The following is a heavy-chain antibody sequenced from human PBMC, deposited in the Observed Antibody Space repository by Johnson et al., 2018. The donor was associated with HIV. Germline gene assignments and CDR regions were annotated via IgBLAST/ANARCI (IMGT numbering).Heavy chain of an antibody. CDR1: GFTFDDYA. D-gene: IGHD6-25*01. V-gene: IGHV3-9*01. CDR2: ISWNSGSI. J-gene: IGHJ3*02. Sequence: VQLVESGGGLVQPGRSLRLSCAVSGFTFDDYAMHWVRQAPGKGLEWVSGISWNSGSIGYADSVKGRFTVSRDNAKNSLYLQMNSLRAEDTALYYCAKSGPDAFDIWGQGTMVTVSS. CDR3: AKSGPDAFDI.